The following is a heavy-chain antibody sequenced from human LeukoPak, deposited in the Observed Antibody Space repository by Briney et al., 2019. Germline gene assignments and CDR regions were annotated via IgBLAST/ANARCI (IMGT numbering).Heavy chain of an antibody. V-gene: IGHV1-18*01. D-gene: IGHD3-22*01. CDR1: GYTFTSYG. CDR3: ASSWALGETYYYDS. CDR2: ISAYNGNT. Sequence: ASVKVSCKASGYTFTSYGISWVRQAPGQGLEWMGWISAYNGNTNYAQKLQGRVTMTTDTSTSTAYMELRSLRSDDTAVYYCASSWALGETYYYDSWGQGTLVTVSS. J-gene: IGHJ4*02.